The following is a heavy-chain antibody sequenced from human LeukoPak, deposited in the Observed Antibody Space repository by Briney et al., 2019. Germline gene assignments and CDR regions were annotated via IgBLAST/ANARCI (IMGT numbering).Heavy chain of an antibody. J-gene: IGHJ3*02. CDR1: GYTFTSYY. Sequence: ASVKVSCKASGYTFTSYYMHWVRQAPGQGLEWMGIINPSGGSTSYAQKFQGRVTMTRDMSTSTVYMELSSLRSEDTAVYYCARDEIVVVTSTAFDIWGQGTMVTVSS. D-gene: IGHD3-22*01. V-gene: IGHV1-46*01. CDR2: INPSGGST. CDR3: ARDEIVVVTSTAFDI.